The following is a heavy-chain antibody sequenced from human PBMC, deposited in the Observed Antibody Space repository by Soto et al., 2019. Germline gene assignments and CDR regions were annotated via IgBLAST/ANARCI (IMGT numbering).Heavy chain of an antibody. CDR2: LYYTFKCYS. CDR1: GDSVSRDNAA. V-gene: IGHV6-1*01. Sequence: SQTLSLTCAISGDSVSRDNAAWNWVRQSPARGREWLGRLYYTFKCYSYYSRSVISPITIKPGTCKNQFSLQMNSATPDDTAADSCARGPSSLDSWGQGILVTVSS. CDR3: ARGPSSLDS. J-gene: IGHJ5*01.